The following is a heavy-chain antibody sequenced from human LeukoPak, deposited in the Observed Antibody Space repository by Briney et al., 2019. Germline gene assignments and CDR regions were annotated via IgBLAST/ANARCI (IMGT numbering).Heavy chain of an antibody. CDR1: GFTFSSYA. CDR2: INTDGYST. V-gene: IGHV3-74*01. Sequence: GGSLRLSCAASGFTFSSYAMHWVRQAPGKGLVWVSRINTDGYSTSHADSVKGRFTISRDNAKSTLFLQMNSLRDEDTAVYYCVRDSCSGDRCWRYFDNWGQGTLVTVSS. J-gene: IGHJ4*02. D-gene: IGHD2-15*01. CDR3: VRDSCSGDRCWRYFDN.